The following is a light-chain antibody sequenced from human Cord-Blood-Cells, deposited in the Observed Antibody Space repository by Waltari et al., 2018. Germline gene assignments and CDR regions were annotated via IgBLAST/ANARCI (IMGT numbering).Light chain of an antibody. J-gene: IGLJ3*02. CDR2: EGS. Sequence: QSALTQPASVSGSPGQSITISCTGTSSDVGSYNHVSWYQQHPGKAPKLIIYEGSKRPSGVSNRFSGSKSGNTASLTISGLQAEDEADYYCCSYAGSSTLVFGGGTKLTVL. CDR1: SSDVGSYNH. V-gene: IGLV2-23*01. CDR3: CSYAGSSTLV.